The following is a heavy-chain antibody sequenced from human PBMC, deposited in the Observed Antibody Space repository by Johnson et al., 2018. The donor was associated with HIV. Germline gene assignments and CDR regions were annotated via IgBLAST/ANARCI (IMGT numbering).Heavy chain of an antibody. Sequence: VQLVESGGGVVRPGGSLRLSCAASGFTFDDYGMSWVRQAPGKGLEWVSGINWHGGRTGYADSVKGRFTISRDNSKNTLYLQMYSLRAEDTAVYYCAKDLSYPKTRAFDIWGQGTMVTVSS. CDR2: INWHGGRT. CDR3: AKDLSYPKTRAFDI. V-gene: IGHV3-20*04. CDR1: GFTFDDYG. D-gene: IGHD2/OR15-2a*01. J-gene: IGHJ3*02.